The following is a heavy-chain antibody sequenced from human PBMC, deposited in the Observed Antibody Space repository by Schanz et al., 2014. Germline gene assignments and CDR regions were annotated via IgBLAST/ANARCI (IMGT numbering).Heavy chain of an antibody. Sequence: VQLVESGGGLVQPGGSLRLSCAASGFTFSSYALHWVRQAPGKGLEWVAVIWSDGTNEYYADSVKGRFTISGDSSKYTVYLQMNSLRADDTAVYYCARKMKLGVYGGKGHDSLDIWGQGTMVTVSS. D-gene: IGHD4-17*01. CDR1: GFTFSSYA. CDR2: IWSDGTNE. CDR3: ARKMKLGVYGGKGHDSLDI. J-gene: IGHJ3*02. V-gene: IGHV3-33*08.